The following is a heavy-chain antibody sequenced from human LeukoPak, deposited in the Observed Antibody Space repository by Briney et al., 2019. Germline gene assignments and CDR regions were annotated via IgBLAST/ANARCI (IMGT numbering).Heavy chain of an antibody. CDR3: ARERGFWYYDILTRTPYFDY. V-gene: IGHV3-33*01. CDR2: IWYDGSNR. CDR1: GFTFSSYG. J-gene: IGHJ4*02. Sequence: PGRSLRLSCAASGFTFSSYGMHWVRQAPGKGLEWVAVIWYDGSNRYYADSVKGRFTISRDSSKNTLFLQMNSLRAEDTAVYYCARERGFWYYDILTRTPYFDYWGQGTLVTVSS. D-gene: IGHD3-9*01.